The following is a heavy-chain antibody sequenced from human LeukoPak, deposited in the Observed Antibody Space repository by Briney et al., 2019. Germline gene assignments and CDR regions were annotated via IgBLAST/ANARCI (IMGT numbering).Heavy chain of an antibody. Sequence: SETLSLTCIVSGGSTSTNYWSWVRQPPGQGLEWIGSIYYNVKTHFNPSLKSRVAISLDTSKDQFALELSSVTAADTAIYYCATRSPVNYYGSGSSPYYFDYWGQGTLVTVSS. D-gene: IGHD3-10*01. J-gene: IGHJ4*02. CDR1: GGSTSTNY. CDR3: ATRSPVNYYGSGSSPYYFDY. CDR2: IYYNVKT. V-gene: IGHV4-59*08.